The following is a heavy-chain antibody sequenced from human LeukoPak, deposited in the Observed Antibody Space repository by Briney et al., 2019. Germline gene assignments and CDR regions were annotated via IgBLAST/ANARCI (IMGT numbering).Heavy chain of an antibody. Sequence: ASVKVSCKASGYTFTSYAIHWVRQAPGQRLEWMGWINAGNGDTKYSQKLLGRVTLSRDTSASTAYMELSSLRSEDTAMYYCTRDGGQFAVTDIYFWGQETLVTVSS. CDR3: TRDGGQFAVTDIYF. CDR1: GYTFTSYA. J-gene: IGHJ4*02. CDR2: INAGNGDT. D-gene: IGHD3-9*01. V-gene: IGHV1-3*01.